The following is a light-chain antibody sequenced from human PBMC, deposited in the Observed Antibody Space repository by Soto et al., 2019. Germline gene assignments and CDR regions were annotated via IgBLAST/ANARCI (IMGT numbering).Light chain of an antibody. CDR3: QQPDSHGWT. V-gene: IGKV3-20*01. Sequence: EIVLAQSPATLSLSPGERATLSCRASQSVSNNYLAWFQQKPGQAPRLLIYGVSNRATGIPDRFSGSGSGTDFTLTISRLEPEDFAVYYCQQPDSHGWTFGQGTKVEIK. CDR1: QSVSNNY. J-gene: IGKJ1*01. CDR2: GVS.